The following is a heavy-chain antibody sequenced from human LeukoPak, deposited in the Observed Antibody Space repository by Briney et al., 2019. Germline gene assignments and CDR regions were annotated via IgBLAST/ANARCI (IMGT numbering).Heavy chain of an antibody. D-gene: IGHD2-8*01. CDR3: AREDVVLVDAVRYQYYGMDV. V-gene: IGHV1-46*01. Sequence: ASVKVSFKASGYNFISYYMHWVRQAPGQGLEWMGIINPSGGSTSYAQKFQDRVTMTRDTSTSTVYMELSSLKSEDTAVYYCAREDVVLVDAVRYQYYGMDVWGQGTTVTVSS. J-gene: IGHJ6*02. CDR1: GYNFISYY. CDR2: INPSGGST.